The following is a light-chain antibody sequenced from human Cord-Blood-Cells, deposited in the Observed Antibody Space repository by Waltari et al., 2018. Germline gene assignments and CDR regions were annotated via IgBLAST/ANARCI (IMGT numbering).Light chain of an antibody. CDR3: QQYGSSYT. CDR1: QSVSSSY. J-gene: IGKJ2*01. CDR2: GAS. V-gene: IGKV3-20*01. Sequence: EIVSTQSPGTLSLSPGERATLPCRASQSVSSSYVAWYQQKPGQAPRLLIYGASSRATGIPDRFSGSGSGTDFTLTISRLEPEDFAVYYCQQYGSSYTFGQGTKLEIK.